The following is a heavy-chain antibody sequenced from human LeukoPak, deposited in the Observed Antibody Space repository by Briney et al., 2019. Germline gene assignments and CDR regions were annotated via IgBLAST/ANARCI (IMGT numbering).Heavy chain of an antibody. Sequence: PSETLSLTCTVSGGSISSSSYYWGWIRQPPGKGLEWIGSIYHSGSTYYNPSLKSRVTISVDTSKNQFSLKLSSVTAADTAVYYCARYLVRGYYLDYWGQGTLVTVSS. CDR1: GGSISSSSYY. CDR2: IYHSGST. CDR3: ARYLVRGYYLDY. V-gene: IGHV4-39*07. D-gene: IGHD3-3*01. J-gene: IGHJ4*02.